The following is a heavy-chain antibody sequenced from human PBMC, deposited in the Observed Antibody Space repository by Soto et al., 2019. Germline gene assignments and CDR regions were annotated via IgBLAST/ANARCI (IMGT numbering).Heavy chain of an antibody. Sequence: ASVKVSCKVSGYTLTELSMHWVRQAPGKGLEWMGGFDPEDGETIYAQKFQGRVTMTEDTSTDTAYMELSSLRSEDTAVYYCATATVGQWGMKGHFDLWGRGTLVTVSS. J-gene: IGHJ2*01. D-gene: IGHD3-16*01. CDR3: ATATVGQWGMKGHFDL. V-gene: IGHV1-24*01. CDR2: FDPEDGET. CDR1: GYTLTELS.